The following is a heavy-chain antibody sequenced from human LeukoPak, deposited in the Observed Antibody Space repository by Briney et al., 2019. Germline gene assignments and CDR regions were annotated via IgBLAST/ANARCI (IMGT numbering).Heavy chain of an antibody. CDR3: ASCGGGSCYRDYYYYMDV. J-gene: IGHJ6*03. D-gene: IGHD2-15*01. Sequence: GASVKVSCKASGGTFSSYAISWVRQAPGQGLEWMGRIIPILGIANYAQKFQGRVTITTDESTSTAYMELSSLRSEDTAVYYCASCGGGSCYRDYYYYMDVWGKGTTVTVSS. CDR1: GGTFSSYA. CDR2: IIPILGIA. V-gene: IGHV1-69*04.